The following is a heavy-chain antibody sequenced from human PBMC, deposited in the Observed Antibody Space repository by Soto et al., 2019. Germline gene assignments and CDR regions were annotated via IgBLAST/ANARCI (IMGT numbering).Heavy chain of an antibody. D-gene: IGHD1-1*01. CDR3: TRGGLEPFDF. CDR1: GXTFGKYW. J-gene: IGHJ4*02. V-gene: IGHV3-74*01. Sequence: GSLRLSSAASGXTFGKYWMHWVRQAPGKGLVWVSRINDYATTINYADSVKCLFTISIDNAKNTLYLQMNSLKVEDTAVYYCTRGGLEPFDFWGQGALVTVS. CDR2: INDYATTI.